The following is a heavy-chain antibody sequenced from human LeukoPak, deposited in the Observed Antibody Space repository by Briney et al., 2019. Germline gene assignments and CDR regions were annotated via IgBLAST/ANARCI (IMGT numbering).Heavy chain of an antibody. J-gene: IGHJ6*03. D-gene: IGHD2-2*01. CDR1: GGSISTYS. CDR2: VNTGGST. CDR3: ARAVVPVLYYYYMDV. Sequence: KPSETLSLTCTVSGGSISTYSWNWIRQPAGKGLEWIGRVNTGGSTNYNPSLKSRVTMSVDTSNNQFSLKLSSVTAADTAVYYCARAVVPVLYYYYMDVWGKGTTVTVSS. V-gene: IGHV4-4*07.